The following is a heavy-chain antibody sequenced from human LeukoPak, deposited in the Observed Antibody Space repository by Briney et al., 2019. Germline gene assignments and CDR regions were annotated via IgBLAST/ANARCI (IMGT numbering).Heavy chain of an antibody. Sequence: PGGSLRFSCAASGFTFHLYAMHWVRLAPGKGLEWFSLMTGDGRSTYYAASVKGRSTISRDNSKTSLYLQMNSLRTEDTALYYCAKRSYDSSGPTDWGQGTLVTVSS. CDR1: GFTFHLYA. CDR2: MTGDGRST. J-gene: IGHJ4*02. V-gene: IGHV3-43*02. CDR3: AKRSYDSSGPTD. D-gene: IGHD3-22*01.